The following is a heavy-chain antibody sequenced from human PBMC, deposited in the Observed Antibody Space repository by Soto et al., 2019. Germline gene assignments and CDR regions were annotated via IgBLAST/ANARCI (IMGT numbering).Heavy chain of an antibody. CDR1: GYSFTRYG. D-gene: IGHD3-16*01. V-gene: IGHV1-18*01. Sequence: QVQLVQSRAEVKNPGASVKVSCKASGYSFTRYGIAWARQAPGQGLEWMGWINTYNGNTNYAQNPQGRVTLTTDTSTSKAYMELTSLRSNDTAIYYCAMVDVYVTPSPQDVWGQWTTVIVSS. CDR3: AMVDVYVTPSPQDV. J-gene: IGHJ6*02. CDR2: INTYNGNT.